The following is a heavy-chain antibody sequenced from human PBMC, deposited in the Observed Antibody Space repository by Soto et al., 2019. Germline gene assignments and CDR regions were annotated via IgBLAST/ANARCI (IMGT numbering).Heavy chain of an antibody. Sequence: QITLKESGPTLVRPTQTLTLTCAFSGFSLSTSGVGVGWIRQPPGKALEWLAVIYWDDSKHYSPSLRSRLTIPKDTSKHNVVLTMTNMDPMDTGTYYCAHKGPEDWPLDYWGQGTMVTVYS. CDR1: GFSLSTSGVG. D-gene: IGHD3-9*01. CDR2: IYWDDSK. J-gene: IGHJ4*02. V-gene: IGHV2-5*02. CDR3: AHKGPEDWPLDY.